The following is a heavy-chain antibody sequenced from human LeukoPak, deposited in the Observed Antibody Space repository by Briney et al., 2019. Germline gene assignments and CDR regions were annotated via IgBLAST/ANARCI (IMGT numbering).Heavy chain of an antibody. CDR1: GFTFSSYR. CDR3: AREGLSAYDPGAIDY. CDR2: ISGSSSTI. Sequence: GGSLRLSCAASAASGFTFSSYRMNWVRQAPGKGLEWVSYISGSSSTIYYADSVKGRFTISRDNANNSLYLQMNSLRAEDTAVYYCAREGLSAYDPGAIDYWGQGTLVTVSS. V-gene: IGHV3-48*01. J-gene: IGHJ4*02. D-gene: IGHD5-12*01.